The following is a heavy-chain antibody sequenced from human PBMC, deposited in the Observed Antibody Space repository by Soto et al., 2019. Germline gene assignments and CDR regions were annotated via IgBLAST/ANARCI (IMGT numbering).Heavy chain of an antibody. Sequence: QVQLVQSGSEVKKPGSSVRVSCKASGGSVSNSAISWLRQAPGQGLEWMGGIIPIFGPAIYARKFQGRCTISADESTGTAYMELNNVRSDDTAVYYCGRGSSLTKVEYWGQGTLVTVSS. CDR2: IIPIFGPA. D-gene: IGHD6-6*01. CDR3: GRGSSLTKVEY. V-gene: IGHV1-69*01. CDR1: GGSVSNSA. J-gene: IGHJ4*02.